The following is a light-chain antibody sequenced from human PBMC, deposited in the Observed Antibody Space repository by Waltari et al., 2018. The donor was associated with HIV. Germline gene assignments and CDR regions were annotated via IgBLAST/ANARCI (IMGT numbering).Light chain of an antibody. CDR2: EVT. CDR3: CSCPRSGIRYV. Sequence: QSALTQPASVTGSPGQSITISCAGTSSNVGSDDLVSWYQQPPGEAPKLIIYEVTKRPSGVSIRFSGSKSGNTASLTISGLQAEDEADYYCCSCPRSGIRYVFGTGTKVTVL. V-gene: IGLV2-23*02. J-gene: IGLJ1*01. CDR1: SSNVGSDDL.